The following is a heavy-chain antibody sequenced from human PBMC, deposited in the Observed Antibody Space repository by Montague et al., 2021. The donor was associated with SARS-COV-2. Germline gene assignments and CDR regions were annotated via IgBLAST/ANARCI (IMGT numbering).Heavy chain of an antibody. V-gene: IGHV3-30-3*01. CDR3: ARAAQKQYVLLWFGELIHDAFDI. D-gene: IGHD3-10*01. CDR2: ISYDGSNK. CDR1: GFTFSSYA. J-gene: IGHJ3*02. Sequence: SLRLSCAASGFTFSSYAMHWVRQAPGKGLEWVAVISYDGSNKYYSDSLNGRFTISRDNSKNTLYLQMNSLRAEDTAVYYCARAAQKQYVLLWFGELIHDAFDIWGQGTMVTVSS.